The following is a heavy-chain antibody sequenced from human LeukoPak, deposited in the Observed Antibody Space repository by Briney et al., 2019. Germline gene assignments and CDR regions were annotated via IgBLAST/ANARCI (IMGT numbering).Heavy chain of an antibody. V-gene: IGHV1-69*05. CDR3: ARDYDSSNFDY. CDR1: VGTFSSYA. D-gene: IGHD3-22*01. J-gene: IGHJ4*02. Sequence: GASVKVSCKASVGTFSSYAISWVRQAPGQGLEWMGGIIPIFGTANYAQKFQGRVTMTTDTSTSTAYIELRSLRSDDTAVYYCARDYDSSNFDYWGQGTLVTVSS. CDR2: IIPIFGTA.